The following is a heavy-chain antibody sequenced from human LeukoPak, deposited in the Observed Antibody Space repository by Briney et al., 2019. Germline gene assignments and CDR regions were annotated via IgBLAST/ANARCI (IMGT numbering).Heavy chain of an antibody. Sequence: GGSLRLSCAASGFTFSSYSMNWVRQAPGKGLEWVSVIYSGGSTYYADSVKGRFTISRDNSKNTLYLQMNSLRAEDTAVYYCARDTYSYYYGMDVWGQGTTVTVSS. D-gene: IGHD5-18*01. V-gene: IGHV3-53*01. CDR2: IYSGGST. CDR3: ARDTYSYYYGMDV. J-gene: IGHJ6*02. CDR1: GFTFSSYS.